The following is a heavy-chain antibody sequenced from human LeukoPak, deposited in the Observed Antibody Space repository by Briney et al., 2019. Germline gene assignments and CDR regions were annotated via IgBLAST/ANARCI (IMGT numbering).Heavy chain of an antibody. CDR2: NSGSGGST. J-gene: IGHJ4*02. D-gene: IGHD3-9*01. V-gene: IGHV3-23*01. Sequence: PGGSLRLSCAASGFTFSSYAMSWVRQAPGKGLEWVSTNSGSGGSTYYADSVQGRFTISRDNSKNTLFLQMHSLRVEDTAVYYCAALPTGYQNFDYWGQGTLVTVSS. CDR1: GFTFSSYA. CDR3: AALPTGYQNFDY.